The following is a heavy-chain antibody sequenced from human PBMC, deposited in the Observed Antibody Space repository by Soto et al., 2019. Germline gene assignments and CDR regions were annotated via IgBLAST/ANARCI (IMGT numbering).Heavy chain of an antibody. D-gene: IGHD2-2*01. CDR2: INAGNGNA. CDR1: GYPFTNYA. V-gene: IGHV1-3*01. J-gene: IGHJ5*02. CDR3: ARDPQTSSNYFDP. Sequence: GASVKVSCKTSGYPFTNYALHWVRQAPGQSLEWMGWINAGNGNAEYPQKFQDRILITMDRSARTVYMELSRLRSEDTAVYYCARDPQTSSNYFDPWGQGTLVTVSS.